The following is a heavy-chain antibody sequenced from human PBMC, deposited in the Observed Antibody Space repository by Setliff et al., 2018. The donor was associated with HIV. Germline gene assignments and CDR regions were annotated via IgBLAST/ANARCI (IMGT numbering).Heavy chain of an antibody. CDR2: ISHGGATK. V-gene: IGHV3-48*03. Sequence: PGGSLRLSCEASGFGFYSHDMNWVRQAPGKGLEWISFISHGGATKYYAESVEGRFTISRDNAKNSLYLLMHGLRAEDTAIYYCARDRLISARYWTSDYWGQGTLVTVSS. D-gene: IGHD2-8*02. CDR3: ARDRLISARYWTSDY. CDR1: GFGFYSHD. J-gene: IGHJ4*02.